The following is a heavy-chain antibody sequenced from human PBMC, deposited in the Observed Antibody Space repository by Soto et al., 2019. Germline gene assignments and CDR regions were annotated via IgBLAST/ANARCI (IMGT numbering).Heavy chain of an antibody. CDR2: IYSSGST. D-gene: IGHD3-3*01. Sequence: LSLTCTVSGGSISSYYWSWIRQSAGKGLEWIGRIYSSGSTNYNPSLKSRVSMSVDTSKNQFSLKLSSVAAADTAVYYCAREAITIFGEQRFGPWGHGTLVTVSS. V-gene: IGHV4-4*07. CDR3: AREAITIFGEQRFGP. J-gene: IGHJ5*02. CDR1: GGSISSYY.